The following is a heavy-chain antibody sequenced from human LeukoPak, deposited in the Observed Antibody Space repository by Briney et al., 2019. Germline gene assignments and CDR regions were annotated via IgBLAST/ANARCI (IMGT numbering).Heavy chain of an antibody. V-gene: IGHV3-23*01. CDR1: GFTFRSYA. CDR3: AKDDYGDPCTYFDY. D-gene: IGHD4-17*01. Sequence: GGSLRLSCAASGFTFRSYAMSWVRQAPGKGLEWVSGISGGGTTYYADSVKGRFTISRDNSKNTLYLQMNSLRAEDTAVYYCAKDDYGDPCTYFDYWGQGTLVTVSS. J-gene: IGHJ4*02. CDR2: ISGGGTT.